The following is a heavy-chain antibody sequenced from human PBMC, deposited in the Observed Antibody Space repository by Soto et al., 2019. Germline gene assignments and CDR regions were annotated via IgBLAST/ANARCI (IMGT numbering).Heavy chain of an antibody. CDR2: INHSGST. D-gene: IGHD3-10*01. V-gene: IGHV4-34*01. CDR1: GGSFSGYY. CDR3: ARGRELLWFGDLLDASWFEP. J-gene: IGHJ5*02. Sequence: PSETLSLTCAVYGGSFSGYYWSWIRQPPGKGLEWIGEINHSGSTNYNPSLKSRVTISVDTSKNQFSLKLSSVTAADTAVYYCARGRELLWFGDLLDASWFEPLCQGTLLTMSS.